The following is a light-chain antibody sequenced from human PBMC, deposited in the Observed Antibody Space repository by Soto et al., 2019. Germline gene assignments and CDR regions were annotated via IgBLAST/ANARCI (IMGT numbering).Light chain of an antibody. CDR2: DAS. J-gene: IGKJ4*01. Sequence: EIVMTQSPATLSLSPGDRATLSCRASHSVDSRLAWYQQKPGQAPRLLIYDASTRATGLPARFSGSGSGTEFTLTISSLQSEDFAVYYCQHYTNWPLTFSGGTKVEIK. CDR1: HSVDSR. CDR3: QHYTNWPLT. V-gene: IGKV3-15*01.